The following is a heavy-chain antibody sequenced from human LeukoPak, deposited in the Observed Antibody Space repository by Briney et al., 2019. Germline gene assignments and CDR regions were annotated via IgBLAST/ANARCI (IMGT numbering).Heavy chain of an antibody. CDR3: ARSLVFGGVIVYPFRDAFDI. Sequence: ASVKVSCKASGYTFTSYAMNWVRQAPGQGLEWMGWINTNTGNPTYAQGFTGRFVFSLDTSVSTAYLQISSLKAEDTAVYYCARSLVFGGVIVYPFRDAFDIWGQGTMVTVSS. D-gene: IGHD3-16*02. J-gene: IGHJ3*02. CDR1: GYTFTSYA. CDR2: INTNTGNP. V-gene: IGHV7-4-1*02.